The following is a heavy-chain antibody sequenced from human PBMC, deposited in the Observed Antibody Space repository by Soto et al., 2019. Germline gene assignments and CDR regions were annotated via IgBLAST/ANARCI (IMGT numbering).Heavy chain of an antibody. V-gene: IGHV1-3*05. Sequence: QAQLVQSGAEEKKPGASVTVSCKASGYTFTTYVMHWVRQAPGQRLEWMGWINAGNGNIKYSQKFEGRVSIIRDTTPGNAHKEVSSLSSEDTAVYYCASDPYGSPSWAGMDLLGQGTTVPVSS. J-gene: IGHJ6*02. CDR3: ASDPYGSPSWAGMDL. CDR2: INAGNGNI. CDR1: GYTFTTYV. D-gene: IGHD3-10*01.